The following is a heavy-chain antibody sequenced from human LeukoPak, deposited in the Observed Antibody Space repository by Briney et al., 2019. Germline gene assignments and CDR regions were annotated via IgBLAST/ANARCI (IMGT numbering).Heavy chain of an antibody. V-gene: IGHV3-7*01. D-gene: IGHD3-22*01. CDR2: IKQEGSEK. J-gene: IGHJ4*02. CDR1: GFTFGGYG. Sequence: PGGSLRLSCAASGFTFGGYGMSWVRRAPGKGLEWVANIKQEGSEKYYVDSVKGRFTISRGNAKNSLYLQMNSLRAEDTGVYYCAREHPYYYDSSGTALMAEIKYYFDYWGQGTLVTVSS. CDR3: AREHPYYYDSSGTALMAEIKYYFDY.